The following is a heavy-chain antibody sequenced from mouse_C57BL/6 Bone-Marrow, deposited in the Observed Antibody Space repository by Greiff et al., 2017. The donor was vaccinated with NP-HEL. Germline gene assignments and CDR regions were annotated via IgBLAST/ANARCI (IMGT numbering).Heavy chain of an antibody. V-gene: IGHV1-19*01. D-gene: IGHD1-1*01. CDR2: INPYNGGT. J-gene: IGHJ3*01. CDR1: GYTFTDYY. Sequence: EVQLQQSGPVLVKPGASVKMSCKASGYTFTDYYMNWVKQSHGKSLEWIGVINPYNGGTSYNQKFKGKATLTVDQSSSTAYMELNSLTSEDSAVYYCARGRYGSSFPWFAYWGQGTLVTVSA. CDR3: ARGRYGSSFPWFAY.